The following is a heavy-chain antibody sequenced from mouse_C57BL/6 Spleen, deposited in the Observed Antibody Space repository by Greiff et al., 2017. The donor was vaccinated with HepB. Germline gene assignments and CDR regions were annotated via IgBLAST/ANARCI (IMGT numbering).Heavy chain of an antibody. V-gene: IGHV1-47*01. CDR2: FHPYNDDT. D-gene: IGHD1-1*01. Sequence: VKLMESGAELVKPGASVKMSCKASGYTFTTYPIEWMKQNHGKSLEWIGNFHPYNDDTKYNEKFKGKATLTVEKSSSTVYLELSRLTSDDSAVYYCARGGYYGSSPWFAYWGQGTLVTVSA. CDR1: GYTFTTYP. J-gene: IGHJ3*01. CDR3: ARGGYYGSSPWFAY.